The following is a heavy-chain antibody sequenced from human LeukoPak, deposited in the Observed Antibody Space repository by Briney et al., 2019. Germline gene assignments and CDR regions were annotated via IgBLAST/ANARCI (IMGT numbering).Heavy chain of an antibody. CDR3: AMKVVAFDNWFDP. D-gene: IGHD3-22*01. V-gene: IGHV4-39*07. Sequence: SETLSLTCAVSGGSISSSSYCWGWIHQPPGKGLEWIGSIYYSGSTYYNPSLKSRVTISADTSKNQFSLKLSSVTAADTAVYYCAMKVVAFDNWFDPWGQGTLVTVSS. CDR1: GGSISSSSYC. CDR2: IYYSGST. J-gene: IGHJ5*02.